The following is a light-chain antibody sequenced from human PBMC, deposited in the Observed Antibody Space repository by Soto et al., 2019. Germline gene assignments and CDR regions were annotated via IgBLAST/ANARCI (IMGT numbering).Light chain of an antibody. J-gene: IGKJ1*01. Sequence: IQMTHSPSTLPASLGDIVTITFRASQSISNWLAWYQQKPGTAPKVLIYHASNLQSGVPSRFSGSGSGTEFNLTISSLQHDDFETYYCQQYNSYSFGQGTKVDIK. CDR3: QQYNSYS. CDR1: QSISNW. CDR2: HAS. V-gene: IGKV1-5*01.